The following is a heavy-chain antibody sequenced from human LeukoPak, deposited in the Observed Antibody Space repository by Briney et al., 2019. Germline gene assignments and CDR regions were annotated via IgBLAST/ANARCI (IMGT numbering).Heavy chain of an antibody. CDR1: GYTFTSYG. J-gene: IGHJ4*02. CDR3: ARATAEILRYLPRHFDY. Sequence: ASVKVSCKASGYTFTSYGISWVRQAPGQGLEWMGWISAYNGNTNYAQKLQGRVTMTTDTSTSTAYMELRSLRSDDTAVYYCARATAEILRYLPRHFDYWGQGTLVTVSS. CDR2: ISAYNGNT. D-gene: IGHD3-9*01. V-gene: IGHV1-18*01.